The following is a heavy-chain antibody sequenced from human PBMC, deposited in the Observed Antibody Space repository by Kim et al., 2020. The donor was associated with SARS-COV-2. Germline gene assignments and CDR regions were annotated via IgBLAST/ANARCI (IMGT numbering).Heavy chain of an antibody. CDR2: ISGSGGST. J-gene: IGHJ6*02. D-gene: IGHD3-22*01. CDR3: AKHYYDSSGYSYYYYGMDV. V-gene: IGHV3-23*01. CDR1: GFTFSSYA. Sequence: GGSLRLSCAASGFTFSSYAMSWVRQAPGKGLEWVSAISGSGGSTYYADSVKGRFTISRDNSKNTLYLQMNSLRAEDTAVYYCAKHYYDSSGYSYYYYGMDVWGQGTTVTVSS.